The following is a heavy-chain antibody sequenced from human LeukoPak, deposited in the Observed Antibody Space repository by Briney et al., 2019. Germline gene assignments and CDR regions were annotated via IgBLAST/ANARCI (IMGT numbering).Heavy chain of an antibody. D-gene: IGHD6-13*01. J-gene: IGHJ6*02. V-gene: IGHV4-59*08. CDR3: ARLNRLAAVGTVYYHAMDV. CDR2: IHSSGTI. CDR1: GGSISGSY. Sequence: NASETLSLTCTVFGGSISGSYWSWIRLPPGKGLQWIGYIHSSGTINYNPALMSRITVSVDTSRNQFSLKVRSVTAADTAVYYCARLNRLAAVGTVYYHAMDVWGQGTAVTVSS.